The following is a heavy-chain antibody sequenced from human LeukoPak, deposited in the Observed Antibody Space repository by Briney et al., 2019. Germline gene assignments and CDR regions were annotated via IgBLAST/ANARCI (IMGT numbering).Heavy chain of an antibody. D-gene: IGHD3-22*01. CDR2: ISAYNGNT. CDR1: GYTFTNYG. Sequence: ASVKVSCKASGYTFTNYGINWVRQAPGQGLEWVGWISAYNGNTNYAQKLQGRVTMTTDTSTSTAYMELRSLRSDDTAVYYCARAKDSSGYYYLFDYWGQGTLVTVSS. J-gene: IGHJ4*02. CDR3: ARAKDSSGYYYLFDY. V-gene: IGHV1-18*01.